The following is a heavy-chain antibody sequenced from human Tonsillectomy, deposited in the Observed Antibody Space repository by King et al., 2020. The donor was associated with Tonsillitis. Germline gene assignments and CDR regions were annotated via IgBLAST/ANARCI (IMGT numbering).Heavy chain of an antibody. CDR1: GFTFSNYA. CDR3: AKGDYCGSSGYRHDFFDI. J-gene: IGHJ3*02. V-gene: IGHV3-23*04. Sequence: VQLVESGGGLVQPGGSLRLSCAASGFTFSNYAMSWVRQAPGKGLEWVSGISGSGGSTYYADSVKGRFTISRHNSKNTLYLQMNSLRAEDTAVYYCAKGDYCGSSGYRHDFFDIWGLGTMVTVSS. D-gene: IGHD3-22*01. CDR2: ISGSGGST.